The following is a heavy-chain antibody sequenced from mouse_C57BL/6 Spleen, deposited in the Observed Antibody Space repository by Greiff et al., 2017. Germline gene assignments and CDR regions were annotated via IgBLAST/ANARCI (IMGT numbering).Heavy chain of an antibody. Sequence: DVKLVESGGGLVKPGGSLKLSCAASGFTFSSYAMSWVRQTPEKRLEWVATISDGGSYTYYPDNVKGRFTISRDNAKNNLYLQMSHLKSEDTAMYYCAREEEYAMDYWGQGTSVTVSS. CDR3: AREEEYAMDY. CDR1: GFTFSSYA. J-gene: IGHJ4*01. CDR2: ISDGGSYT. V-gene: IGHV5-4*01.